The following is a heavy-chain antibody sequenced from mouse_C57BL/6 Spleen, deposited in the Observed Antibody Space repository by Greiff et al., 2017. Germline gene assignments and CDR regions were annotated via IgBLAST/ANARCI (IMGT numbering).Heavy chain of an antibody. V-gene: IGHV5-4*01. D-gene: IGHD2-4*01. J-gene: IGHJ1*03. CDR1: GFTFSSYA. Sequence: EVKLMESGGGLVKPGGSLKLSCAASGFTFSSYAMSWVRQTPEKRLEWVATISDGGSYTYYPDNVKGRFTISRDNAKNNLYLQMSHLKSEDTAMYYCARDGGLRQYFDVWGTGTTVTVSS. CDR2: ISDGGSYT. CDR3: ARDGGLRQYFDV.